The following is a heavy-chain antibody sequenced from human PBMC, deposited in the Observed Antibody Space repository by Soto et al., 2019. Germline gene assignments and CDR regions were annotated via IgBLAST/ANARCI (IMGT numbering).Heavy chain of an antibody. V-gene: IGHV1-18*04. CDR1: GYAFTSYG. D-gene: IGHD3-9*01. J-gene: IGHJ6*02. CDR3: ARGHYEILTGYHYGMDV. CDR2: ISAYNGNT. Sequence: ASVKVSCKASGYAFTSYGISWVRQAPGQGLEWMGWISAYNGNTNYAQNLQGRVTMTTDTTTSTTYMELRSLRSDDTALNYCARGHYEILTGYHYGMDVWGQGTTVTVS.